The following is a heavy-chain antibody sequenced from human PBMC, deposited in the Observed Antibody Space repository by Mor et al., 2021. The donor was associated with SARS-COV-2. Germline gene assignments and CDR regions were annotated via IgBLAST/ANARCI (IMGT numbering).Heavy chain of an antibody. D-gene: IGHD6-13*01. V-gene: IGHV3-23*01. Sequence: IRYYADSVKGRFTISRDNSKNTLYLQMNSLRAEDTAVYYCASTPMYSSSWYPRDYYYYMDVWGKGTTVTVSS. CDR3: ASTPMYSSSWYPRDYYYYMDV. J-gene: IGHJ6*03. CDR2: IR.